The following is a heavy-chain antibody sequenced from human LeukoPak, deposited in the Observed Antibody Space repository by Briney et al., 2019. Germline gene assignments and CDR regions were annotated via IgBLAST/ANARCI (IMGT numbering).Heavy chain of an antibody. D-gene: IGHD1-1*01. CDR3: ARGIDDGDNWFDP. CDR1: GFTFSSYG. V-gene: IGHV3-30*03. Sequence: GGSLRLSCAASGFTFSSYGMHWVRHAPGKGLEWVAVISYDGSNKYYADSVKGRFTISRDNSKNTLYLQMNSLRAEDTAFYYCARGIDDGDNWFDPWGQGTLVTVSS. CDR2: ISYDGSNK. J-gene: IGHJ5*02.